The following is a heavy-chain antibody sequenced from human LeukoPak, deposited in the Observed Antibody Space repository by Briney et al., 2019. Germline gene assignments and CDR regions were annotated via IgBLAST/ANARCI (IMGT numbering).Heavy chain of an antibody. CDR2: IRSSGSII. V-gene: IGHV3-48*03. D-gene: IGHD3-9*01. Sequence: PGGSLRLSCAASGFTFSSYEMNWVRQAPGKGLEWVSYIRSSGSIIYYADSVKGRFTISRDNAENSLYLQMNSLRAEDTAVYYCARDLLTGYSIDYWGQGTLVTVSS. CDR3: ARDLLTGYSIDY. J-gene: IGHJ4*02. CDR1: GFTFSSYE.